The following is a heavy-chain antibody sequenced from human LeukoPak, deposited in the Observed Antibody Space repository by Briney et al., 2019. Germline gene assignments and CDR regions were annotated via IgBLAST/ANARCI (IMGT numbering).Heavy chain of an antibody. Sequence: EASVKVSCKASGYTFTGYNMQWVRQAPGQGVEWMGWIYAKSCGTHYAHQFQGRVTLTREPSISTAFMELSLRSPGDTGVFFCACASGNYYDGSYFDYWGQGTLVTVSS. V-gene: IGHV1-2*02. J-gene: IGHJ4*02. D-gene: IGHD3-10*01. CDR1: GYTFTGYN. CDR2: IYAKSCGT. CDR3: ACASGNYYDGSYFDY.